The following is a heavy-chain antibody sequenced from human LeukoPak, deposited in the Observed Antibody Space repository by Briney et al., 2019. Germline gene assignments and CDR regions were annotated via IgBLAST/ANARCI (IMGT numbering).Heavy chain of an antibody. V-gene: IGHV4-34*01. CDR1: GGSFSGYY. J-gene: IGHJ6*03. D-gene: IGHD6-13*01. CDR3: ARGAYSSSWYPFWYYYYYMDV. Sequence: PSETLSLTCAVYGGSFSGYYWSWIRQPPGKGLEWIGEINHSGSTNYNPSLKSRVTISVDTSKNQFSLKLSSVTAADTAVYYCARGAYSSSWYPFWYYYYYMDVWGKGTTVTVSS. CDR2: INHSGST.